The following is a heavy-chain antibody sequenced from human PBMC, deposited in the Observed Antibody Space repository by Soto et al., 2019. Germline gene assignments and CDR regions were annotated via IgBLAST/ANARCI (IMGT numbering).Heavy chain of an antibody. Sequence: QLQLQESGPGLVKPSETLSLTCTVSGGSISSSNDYWGWIRQPPGKGLEWIGSIYYSGSTYYNPSLKSRVTISVDTSKNRFSLKVSSVTAADTAVYYCARVCGGDCYAPFDYWGQGTLVTVSS. V-gene: IGHV4-39*01. J-gene: IGHJ4*02. CDR3: ARVCGGDCYAPFDY. CDR1: GGSISSSNDY. CDR2: IYYSGST. D-gene: IGHD2-21*02.